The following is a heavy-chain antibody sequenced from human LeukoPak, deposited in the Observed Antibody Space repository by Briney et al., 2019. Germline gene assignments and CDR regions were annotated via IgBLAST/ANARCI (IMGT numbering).Heavy chain of an antibody. J-gene: IGHJ5*02. Sequence: SVKVSCKASGGTFSSYTISWVRQAPGQGLEWMGRIIPILGIANYAQKFQGRDTITADKSTSTAYMELSSLRSEDTAVYYCARDRDIVVVPAAIGYWFDPWGQGTLVTVSS. CDR1: GGTFSSYT. D-gene: IGHD2-2*01. CDR3: ARDRDIVVVPAAIGYWFDP. V-gene: IGHV1-69*04. CDR2: IIPILGIA.